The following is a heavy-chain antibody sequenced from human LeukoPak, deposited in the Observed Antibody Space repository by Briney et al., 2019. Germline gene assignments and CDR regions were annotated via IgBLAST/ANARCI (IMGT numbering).Heavy chain of an antibody. J-gene: IGHJ6*03. V-gene: IGHV1-2*02. Sequence: GASVKVSCKASGYTFTGYYMHWLRQAPGQGLEWMGWINPNSGGTNYAQKFQGRVTMTRDTSISTAYMELSRLRSDDTAVCYCAREPRDTIFGVVIIGYYYYYMDVWGKGTTVTVSS. CDR3: AREPRDTIFGVVIIGYYYYYMDV. D-gene: IGHD3-3*01. CDR1: GYTFTGYY. CDR2: INPNSGGT.